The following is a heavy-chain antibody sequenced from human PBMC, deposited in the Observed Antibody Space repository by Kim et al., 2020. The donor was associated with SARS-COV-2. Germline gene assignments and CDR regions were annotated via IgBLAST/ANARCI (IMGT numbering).Heavy chain of an antibody. CDR3: ARGYSSSWYYFDY. V-gene: IGHV4-39*01. J-gene: IGHJ4*02. CDR1: GGSISSSSYY. CDR2: IYYSGST. Sequence: SETLSLTCTVSGGSISSSSYYWGWIRQPPGKGLEWIGSIYYSGSTYYNPSLKSRVTISVDTSKNQFSLKLSSVTAADTAVYYCARGYSSSWYYFDYWGQGTLVTVSS. D-gene: IGHD6-13*01.